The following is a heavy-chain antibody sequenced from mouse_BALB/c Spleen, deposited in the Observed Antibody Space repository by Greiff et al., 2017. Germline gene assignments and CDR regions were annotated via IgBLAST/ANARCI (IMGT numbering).Heavy chain of an antibody. Sequence: EVQLVESGGGLVKPGGSLKLSCAASGFTFSSYAMSWVRQSPEKRLEWVAEISSGGSYTYYPDTVTGRFTISRDNAKNTLYLEMSSLRSEDTAMYYCARRGRARYFDYWGQGTTLTVSS. J-gene: IGHJ2*01. V-gene: IGHV5-9-4*01. D-gene: IGHD3-3*01. CDR3: ARRGRARYFDY. CDR2: ISSGGSYT. CDR1: GFTFSSYA.